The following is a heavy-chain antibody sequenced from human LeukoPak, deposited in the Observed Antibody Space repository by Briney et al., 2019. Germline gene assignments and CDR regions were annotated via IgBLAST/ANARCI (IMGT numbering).Heavy chain of an antibody. V-gene: IGHV1-8*03. CDR3: ARAGTKKWYWFDP. CDR1: GYTFTSYD. D-gene: IGHD1-7*01. J-gene: IGHJ5*02. CDR2: MNPNSGNT. Sequence: GASVKVSCKASGYTFTSYDINWVRQATGQGLEWMGWMNPNSGNTGYAQKFQGRVTITRNTSISTAYMELSSLRSEDTAVYYCARAGTKKWYWFDPWGQGTLVTVSS.